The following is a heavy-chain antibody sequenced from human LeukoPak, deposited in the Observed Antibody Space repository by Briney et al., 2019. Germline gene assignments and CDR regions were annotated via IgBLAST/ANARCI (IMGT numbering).Heavy chain of an antibody. Sequence: SETLSLTCTASGGSISSSSYYWGWIRQPPGKGLEWIGSIYYSGSTYYNPSLKSRVTISVDTSKNQFSLKLSSVTAADTAVYYCAREVGDDYYGSGSYYNHYWGQGTLVTVSS. J-gene: IGHJ4*02. CDR3: AREVGDDYYGSGSYYNHY. CDR2: IYYSGST. V-gene: IGHV4-39*02. D-gene: IGHD3-10*01. CDR1: GGSISSSSYY.